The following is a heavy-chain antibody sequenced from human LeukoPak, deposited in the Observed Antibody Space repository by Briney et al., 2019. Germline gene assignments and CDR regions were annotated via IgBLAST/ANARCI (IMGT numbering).Heavy chain of an antibody. CDR1: GGTFSSYA. V-gene: IGHV1-69*04. J-gene: IGHJ5*02. D-gene: IGHD2-15*01. CDR3: ARGTPGWFDP. Sequence: GSSVKVSFKSSGGTFSSYAISWVRHALGQGLEWMGKIIPILGIANYAQKFQGRVTITADKSTSTAYMELSSLRSEDTAVYYCARGTPGWFDPWGQGTLVTVSS. CDR2: IIPILGIA.